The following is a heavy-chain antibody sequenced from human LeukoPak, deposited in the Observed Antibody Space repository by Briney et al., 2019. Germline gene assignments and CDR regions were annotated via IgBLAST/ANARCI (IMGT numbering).Heavy chain of an antibody. D-gene: IGHD1-26*01. CDR2: INHSGST. J-gene: IGHJ4*02. CDR1: GGSFSGYY. Sequence: PSETLSLTCAVYGGSFSGYYWSWIRQPPGKGLEWIGEINHSGSTNYNPSLKSRVTISVDTSKNQFSLKLSSVTAADTAVYYCARAIRGIDYWGQGTLVTVSP. V-gene: IGHV4-34*01. CDR3: ARAIRGIDY.